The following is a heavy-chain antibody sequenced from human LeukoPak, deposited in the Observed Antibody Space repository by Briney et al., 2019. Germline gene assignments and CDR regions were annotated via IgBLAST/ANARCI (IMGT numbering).Heavy chain of an antibody. Sequence: GGSLRLSCAASGFTFSSYSMNWVRQAPGKGLEWVSSISSSSSYIYYADSVKDRFTISRDNAKNSLYLQMNSLRAEDTAVYYCARASVVPAATCDYWGQGTLVTVSS. J-gene: IGHJ4*02. CDR1: GFTFSSYS. V-gene: IGHV3-21*01. D-gene: IGHD2-2*01. CDR3: ARASVVPAATCDY. CDR2: ISSSSSYI.